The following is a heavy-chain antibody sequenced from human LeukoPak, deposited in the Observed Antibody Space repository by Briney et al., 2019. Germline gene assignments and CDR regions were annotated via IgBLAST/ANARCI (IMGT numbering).Heavy chain of an antibody. V-gene: IGHV1-2*02. J-gene: IGHJ4*02. CDR1: GYTFTGYY. CDR2: INPNSGVT. Sequence: GASVKVSCKASGYTFTGYYIHWVRQAPGQGLEWMGWINPNSGVTNYSQKLQGRVTITTDTSTRTAYMNLRSLTSDDTAVYQCAKEVPYDTSRYYQPLAYWGQGTLVNVSS. CDR3: AKEVPYDTSRYYQPLAY. D-gene: IGHD3-22*01.